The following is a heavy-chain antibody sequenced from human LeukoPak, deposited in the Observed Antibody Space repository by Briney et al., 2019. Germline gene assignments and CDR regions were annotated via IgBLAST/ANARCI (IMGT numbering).Heavy chain of an antibody. CDR3: ARFHGSGSYHFDY. Sequence: PGGSLRLSCAASGFTFSSYSMNWVRQAPGKGLEWVSHISSSSSTIYYADSVKGRFTISRDNAKNSLYLQMNSLRAEDTAVYYCARFHGSGSYHFDYWGQGTLVTVSS. V-gene: IGHV3-48*01. CDR2: ISSSSSTI. D-gene: IGHD3-10*01. J-gene: IGHJ4*02. CDR1: GFTFSSYS.